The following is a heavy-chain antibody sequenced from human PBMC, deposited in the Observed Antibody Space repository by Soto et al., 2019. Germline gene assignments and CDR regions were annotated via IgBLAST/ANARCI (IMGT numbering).Heavy chain of an antibody. J-gene: IGHJ6*03. D-gene: IGHD6-6*01. CDR3: ARRSRPDFYYMDV. CDR1: GFTLSGYA. Sequence: EVQLAESGGGLAQPGGSQRLSCAAFGFTLSGYAMDWVRQAPGKGLEYVSGISSNGVGTYYANSVQGRFTISRDNSKNAVYIQMGSLSPEDMAVYYCARRSRPDFYYMDVWGKGTTVTVSS. V-gene: IGHV3-64*01. CDR2: ISSNGVGT.